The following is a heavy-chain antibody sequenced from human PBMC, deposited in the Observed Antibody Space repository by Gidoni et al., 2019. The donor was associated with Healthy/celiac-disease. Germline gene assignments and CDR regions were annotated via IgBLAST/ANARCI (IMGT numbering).Heavy chain of an antibody. D-gene: IGHD3-16*02. CDR2: ISSSSSTI. CDR3: AREGDYVWGSYPDKGAFDI. Sequence: EVQLVESGGGLVQPGGSLILSCAASGFPFSSYSMNWVRQAPGKGLEWVSYISSSSSTIYYADSVKGRFTISRDNAKNSLYLQMNSLRDEDTAVYYCAREGDYVWGSYPDKGAFDILGQGTMVTVSS. CDR1: GFPFSSYS. J-gene: IGHJ3*02. V-gene: IGHV3-48*02.